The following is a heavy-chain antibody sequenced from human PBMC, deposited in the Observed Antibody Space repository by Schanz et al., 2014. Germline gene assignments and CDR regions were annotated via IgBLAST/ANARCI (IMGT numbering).Heavy chain of an antibody. CDR1: GGTFNSYT. CDR3: ARDGVDAAAGGNY. Sequence: QVQLVQSGAEVKKPGSSMKVSCKASGGTFNSYTINWVRQAPGQGLEWMGRIIPILGIATYAQKFQGRLTITADKSTSTAYMDVSSLRSEDTAVYYCARDGVDAAAGGNYWGQGTLVTVSS. J-gene: IGHJ4*02. CDR2: IIPILGIA. V-gene: IGHV1-69*08. D-gene: IGHD6-13*01.